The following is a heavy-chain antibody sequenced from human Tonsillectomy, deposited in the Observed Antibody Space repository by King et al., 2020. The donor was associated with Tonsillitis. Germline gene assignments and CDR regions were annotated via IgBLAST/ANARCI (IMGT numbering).Heavy chain of an antibody. D-gene: IGHD2-2*02. Sequence: VQLVESEGGVVQPGRSLRLSCQASGFTFSSYAMHWVRQAPGKGLEWVALISYEGSNKYFADSVKGRFTISRDNSKNTLYLQMNSLRAEDTAVYFCARSLAYCSTTSCYNENGSFDYWGQGTLVTVSS. CDR3: ARSLAYCSTTSCYNENGSFDY. J-gene: IGHJ4*02. CDR2: ISYEGSNK. CDR1: GFTFSSYA. V-gene: IGHV3-30-3*01.